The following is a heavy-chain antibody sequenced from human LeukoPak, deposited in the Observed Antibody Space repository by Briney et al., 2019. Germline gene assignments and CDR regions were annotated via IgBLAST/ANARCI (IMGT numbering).Heavy chain of an antibody. CDR1: GFTFINYW. J-gene: IGHJ4*02. CDR3: ARIGGNVDIGWFFDY. CDR2: IKQDGSEQ. D-gene: IGHD6-19*01. V-gene: IGHV3-7*01. Sequence: PGGSLRLSCAASGFTFINYWMSWVRQAPGKGLEWVANIKQDGSEQLYLDSLKGRFTISRDNAKNSLFLQMNSLRAEDTAVYYCARIGGNVDIGWFFDYWGQGTLVTVSS.